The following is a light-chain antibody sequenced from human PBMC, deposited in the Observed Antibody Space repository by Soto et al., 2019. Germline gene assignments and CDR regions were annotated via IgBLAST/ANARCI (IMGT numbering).Light chain of an antibody. CDR2: SND. CDR1: SSNIGSNT. V-gene: IGLV1-44*01. CDR3: AAWDGSLNGYV. Sequence: QAVVTQPPLASGTPGQRVTISCSGSSSNIGSNTVNWYQQLPGTAPKLLIYSNDQRPSGVPDRFSGSKSGTSASLAISGLQSEDEADYYCAAWDGSLNGYVFGTGTKVTVL. J-gene: IGLJ1*01.